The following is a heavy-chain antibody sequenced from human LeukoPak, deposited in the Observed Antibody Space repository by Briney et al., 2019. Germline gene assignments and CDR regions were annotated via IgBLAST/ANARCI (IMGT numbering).Heavy chain of an antibody. Sequence: SETLSLTCAVYGGSFSGYYWSWIRQPPGKGLEWIGEINHSGSTYYNPSLKSRVTISVDTSKNQFSLKLSSVTAADTAVYFCARGRVSSSSWYSTYYYYFYMDVWGKGTTVTASS. V-gene: IGHV4-34*01. D-gene: IGHD6-13*01. CDR1: GGSFSGYY. CDR3: ARGRVSSSSWYSTYYYYFYMDV. CDR2: INHSGST. J-gene: IGHJ6*03.